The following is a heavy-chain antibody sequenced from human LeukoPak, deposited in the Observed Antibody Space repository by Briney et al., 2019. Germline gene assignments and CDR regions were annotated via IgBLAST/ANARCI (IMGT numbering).Heavy chain of an antibody. CDR2: IYYNGST. D-gene: IGHD1-7*01. J-gene: IGHJ4*02. V-gene: IGHV4-39*07. CDR3: ARDQATGTTKNFDY. CDR1: GGSISSSSYY. Sequence: PSETLSLTCTVSGGSISSSSYYWGWIRQPPGKGLEWIGSIYYNGSTYYNPSLKSRVTISVDTSKNQFSLKLSSVTAADTAVYYCARDQATGTTKNFDYWGQGTLVTVSS.